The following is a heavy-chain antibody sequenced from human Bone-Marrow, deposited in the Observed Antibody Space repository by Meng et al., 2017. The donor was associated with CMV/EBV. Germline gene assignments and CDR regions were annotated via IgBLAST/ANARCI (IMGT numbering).Heavy chain of an antibody. V-gene: IGHV4-59*01. J-gene: IGHJ2*01. Sequence: SETLSLTCTVSGGSISSYYWSWIRQPPGKGLEWIGYIYYSGITNYTPSLKSRVTISVDTSKNQLSLKLSSVTAADTAVYYCARAPYCGGDCYWDGWYFDLWGRGTLVTVSS. CDR2: IYYSGIT. D-gene: IGHD2-21*01. CDR1: GGSISSYY. CDR3: ARAPYCGGDCYWDGWYFDL.